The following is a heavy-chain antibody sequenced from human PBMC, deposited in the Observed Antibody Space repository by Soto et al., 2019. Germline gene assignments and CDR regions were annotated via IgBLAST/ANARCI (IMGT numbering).Heavy chain of an antibody. CDR2: ISSSSSYT. CDR3: ARRTQLRFLEWLSTNRAFDI. CDR1: GFTFSDYY. J-gene: IGHJ3*02. Sequence: GGSLRLSCAASGFTFSDYYMSWIRQAPGKGLEWVSYISSSSSYTNYADSVKGRFTISRDNAKNSLYLQMNSLRAEDTAVYYCARRTQLRFLEWLSTNRAFDIWGQGTMVTVS. D-gene: IGHD3-3*01. V-gene: IGHV3-11*06.